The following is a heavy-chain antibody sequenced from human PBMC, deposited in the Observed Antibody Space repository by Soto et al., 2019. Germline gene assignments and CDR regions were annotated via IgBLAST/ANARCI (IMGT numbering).Heavy chain of an antibody. Sequence: EVQLLESGGGLVQPGGSLRLSCAASGFTFSSYAMSWVHQAPGKGLEWVSAISGSGGSTYYADSVKGRFTISRDNSKNTLYLQMNSLRAEDTAVYYCASLPCGGDCYERYGWFDPWGQGTLVTVSS. CDR2: ISGSGGST. V-gene: IGHV3-23*01. D-gene: IGHD2-21*02. CDR1: GFTFSSYA. J-gene: IGHJ5*02. CDR3: ASLPCGGDCYERYGWFDP.